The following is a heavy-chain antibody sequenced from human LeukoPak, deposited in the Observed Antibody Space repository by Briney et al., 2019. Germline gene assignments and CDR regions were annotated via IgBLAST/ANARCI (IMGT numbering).Heavy chain of an antibody. V-gene: IGHV3-20*04. CDR2: INWNGGST. CDR3: ARGSEYYDSSGYYYAGVDY. D-gene: IGHD3-22*01. Sequence: PGGSLRLSCAASGFTFSDHYIDWVRQAPGKGLEWVSGINWNGGSTGYADSVKGRFTISRDNAKNSLYLQMNSLRAEDTALYYCARGSEYYDSSGYYYAGVDYWGQGTLVTVSS. J-gene: IGHJ4*02. CDR1: GFTFSDHY.